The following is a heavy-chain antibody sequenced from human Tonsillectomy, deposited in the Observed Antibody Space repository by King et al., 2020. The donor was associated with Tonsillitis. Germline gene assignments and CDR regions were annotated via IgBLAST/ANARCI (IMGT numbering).Heavy chain of an antibody. D-gene: IGHD6-13*01. CDR3: AKVARSWYDDDAFDI. J-gene: IGHJ3*02. CDR2: ISYDGSYK. V-gene: IGHV3-30*18. CDR1: GFTFSNYG. Sequence: VQLVESGGGVVQPGRSLRLSCAASGFTFSNYGMHWVRQAPGKGLEWGAVISYDGSYKYYVDSVKGRFTISRDSSKKTVYLQMNSLRAEDTAVYYCAKVARSWYDDDAFDIWGQGTMVTVSS.